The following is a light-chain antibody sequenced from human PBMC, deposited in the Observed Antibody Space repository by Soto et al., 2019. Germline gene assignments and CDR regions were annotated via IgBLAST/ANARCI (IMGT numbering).Light chain of an antibody. CDR3: QSYDSSLSAVV. CDR2: GNS. Sequence: QPVLTQPPSVSGAPGQRVTISCTGSSSNIGAGYDVHWYQQLPGPAPKLLIYGNSNRPSGVPDRFSGAKSGTSASLAITGLQAEDEADYYCQSYDSSLSAVVFGGGTKLTVL. J-gene: IGLJ2*01. CDR1: SSNIGAGYD. V-gene: IGLV1-40*01.